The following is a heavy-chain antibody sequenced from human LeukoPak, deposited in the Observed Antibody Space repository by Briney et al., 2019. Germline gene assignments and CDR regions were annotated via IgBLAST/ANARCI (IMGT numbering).Heavy chain of an antibody. J-gene: IGHJ4*02. Sequence: PGGSLRLSCAASGFTFSSYAMSWIRQPAGKGLEWIGLIYSSGSTSYNPSLKSRVTMSVDTSKKQFSLRLSSVTAADTAVYYCARTPIYYFDNSGYYNWGQGTLVTVSS. CDR1: GFTFSSYA. CDR3: ARTPIYYFDNSGYYN. V-gene: IGHV4-4*07. CDR2: IYSSGST. D-gene: IGHD3-22*01.